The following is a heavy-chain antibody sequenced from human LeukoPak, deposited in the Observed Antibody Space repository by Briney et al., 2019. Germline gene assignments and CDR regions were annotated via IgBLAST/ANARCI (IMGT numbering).Heavy chain of an antibody. CDR3: ARDQSGGAYCGGDCYSRWVKSRDGMDV. D-gene: IGHD2-21*02. CDR1: GGSISSYY. Sequence: SETLSLTCTVSGGSISSYYWSWIRQPAGKGLEWIGRIYTSGSINYNPSLKSRVTMSVDTSKNQFSLKLSSVTAADTAVYYCARDQSGGAYCGGDCYSRWVKSRDGMDVWGQGTTVTVSS. V-gene: IGHV4-4*07. CDR2: IYTSGSI. J-gene: IGHJ6*02.